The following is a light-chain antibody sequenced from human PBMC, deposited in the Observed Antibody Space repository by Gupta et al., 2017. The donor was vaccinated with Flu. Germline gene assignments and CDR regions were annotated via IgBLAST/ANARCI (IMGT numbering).Light chain of an antibody. CDR3: AAWDGSLAV. V-gene: IGLV1-44*01. CDR1: RSIIGSNT. Sequence: QSVLTQPPSTSGTPGQWITISCSGSRSIIGSNTVSWYQQLPGTAPKLLMYSNDQRPSGVPDRFSGSKSGTSASLAISGLQSEDEADYYRAAWDGSLAVFGTGTKVTVL. CDR2: SND. J-gene: IGLJ1*01.